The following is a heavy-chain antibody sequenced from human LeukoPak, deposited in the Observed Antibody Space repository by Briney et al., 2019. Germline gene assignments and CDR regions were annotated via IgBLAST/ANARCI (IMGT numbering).Heavy chain of an antibody. CDR2: ISANSGYT. J-gene: IGHJ4*02. CDR3: TRDPAHEEVRGIFIPYFDC. D-gene: IGHD3-10*01. CDR1: GYTFSIYG. Sequence: GASVTVSFKASGYTFSIYGISWVRQAPGQGLEWMGWISANSGYTNYAQNLQGRLTMTTDTSTSTAYMELRSLRADDTAMYYCTRDPAHEEVRGIFIPYFDCWGQGTLVTVSS. V-gene: IGHV1-18*01.